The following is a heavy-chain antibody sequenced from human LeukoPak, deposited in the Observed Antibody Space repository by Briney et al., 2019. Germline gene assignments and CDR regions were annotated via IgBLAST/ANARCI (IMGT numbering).Heavy chain of an antibody. V-gene: IGHV3-21*01. CDR2: ISSSSNVI. J-gene: IGHJ4*02. CDR1: GFTFNFYT. D-gene: IGHD6-6*01. CDR3: ARNYRSSSSHFDY. Sequence: GGSLRLSCAASGFTFNFYTMNWVRQAPGKGLGWASSISSSSNVIYYADLVKGRFTISRDNAKHSLYLQMNNLTAVDTAVYYCARNYRSSSSHFDYWGQGSLVTVSS.